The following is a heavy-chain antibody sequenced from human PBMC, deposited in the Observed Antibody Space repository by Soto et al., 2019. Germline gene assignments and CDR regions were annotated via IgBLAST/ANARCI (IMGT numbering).Heavy chain of an antibody. J-gene: IGHJ4*02. CDR1: GYDFTSYW. Sequence: PGESLKISCKGSGYDFTSYWIGWVRQMPGKGLEWMGIIYPGDSDTRYSPSLQGHVTMSADKSISTAYLQWSSLKASDTAMYYCARHTKPFSDAPYPAASDYWGQGTLVTVSS. CDR2: IYPGDSDT. CDR3: ARHTKPFSDAPYPAASDY. D-gene: IGHD2-21*01. V-gene: IGHV5-51*01.